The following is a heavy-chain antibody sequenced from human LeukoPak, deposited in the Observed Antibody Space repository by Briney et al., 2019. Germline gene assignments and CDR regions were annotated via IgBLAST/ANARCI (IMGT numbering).Heavy chain of an antibody. CDR3: ARVVNRALYFDY. Sequence: SETLSLTCAVSGGSISSGGYSWSWIRQPPGKGLEWIGYIYHSGSTYYNPSLKSRVTTSVDRSKNQFSLKLSSVTAADTAVYYCARVVNRALYFDYWGQGTLVTVSS. D-gene: IGHD1-14*01. CDR1: GGSISSGGYS. J-gene: IGHJ4*02. CDR2: IYHSGST. V-gene: IGHV4-30-2*01.